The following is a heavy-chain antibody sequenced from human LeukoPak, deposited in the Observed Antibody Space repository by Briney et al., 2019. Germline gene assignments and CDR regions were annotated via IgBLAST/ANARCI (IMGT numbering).Heavy chain of an antibody. CDR2: ISYDGSNK. CDR3: ARGVVVVTASWYFDL. D-gene: IGHD2-21*02. V-gene: IGHV3-30-3*01. Sequence: PGGSLRLSCAASGFTFSSYAMHWVRQAPGKGLEWVAVISYDGSNKYYADSVKGRFTISRDNAKNSLYLQMNSLRAEDTAVYYCARGVVVVTASWYFDLWGRGTLVAVSS. J-gene: IGHJ2*01. CDR1: GFTFSSYA.